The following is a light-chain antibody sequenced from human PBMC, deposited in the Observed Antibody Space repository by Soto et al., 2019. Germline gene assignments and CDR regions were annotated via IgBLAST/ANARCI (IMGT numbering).Light chain of an antibody. CDR2: KAS. J-gene: IGKJ1*01. V-gene: IGKV1-5*03. CDR1: HTISSW. Sequence: DIQMTQSPSTLSVSVGDRFTITCRASHTISSWLAWYQQKPGKAPKLLIYKASTLKSGVPSRFSGSGSGTEFTLTISSLQPDDFATYYCQHYNSYSEAFGQGTKVDIK. CDR3: QHYNSYSEA.